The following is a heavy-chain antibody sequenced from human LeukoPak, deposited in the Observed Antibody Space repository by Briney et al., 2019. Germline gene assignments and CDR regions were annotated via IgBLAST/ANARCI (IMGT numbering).Heavy chain of an antibody. J-gene: IGHJ3*02. CDR2: IGTTGDT. CDR3: ARGLYYYDSSGYYGDTFDI. CDR1: GFTFSNAW. Sequence: PGGSLRLSCATSGFTFSNAWMSWVRQAPGKGLEWVSGIGTTGDTYYPGSVKGRFTISRENAKNALYLQMNSLRAGDTAVYYCARGLYYYDSSGYYGDTFDIWGQGTMVIVSS. D-gene: IGHD3-22*01. V-gene: IGHV3-13*01.